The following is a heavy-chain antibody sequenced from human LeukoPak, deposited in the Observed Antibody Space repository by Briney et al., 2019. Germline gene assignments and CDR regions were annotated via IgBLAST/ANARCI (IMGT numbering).Heavy chain of an antibody. D-gene: IGHD3-3*01. CDR3: ARDQTPITIFGVVILSPTVDY. J-gene: IGHJ4*02. Sequence: GGSLRLSCAASGFTFSDYYMSWIRQAPGKGLEWVSYISSSGSTIYYADSVKGRFTISRDNTKNSLYLQMNSLRAEDTAVYYCARDQTPITIFGVVILSPTVDYWGQGTLVTVSS. CDR1: GFTFSDYY. CDR2: ISSSGSTI. V-gene: IGHV3-11*01.